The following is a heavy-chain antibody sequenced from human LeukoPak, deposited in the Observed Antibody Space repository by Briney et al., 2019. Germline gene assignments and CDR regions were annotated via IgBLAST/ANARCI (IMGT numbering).Heavy chain of an antibody. CDR2: IYSGGST. Sequence: GGSLRLSCAASGFTVSSNYMSWVRQAPGKGLEWVSVIYSGGSTYYADSVKGRFTISRDNSKNTLYLQMYSLRAEDTAVYYCARNIAVAGIAEYFQHWGQGTLVTVSS. D-gene: IGHD6-19*01. CDR1: GFTVSSNY. V-gene: IGHV3-53*01. CDR3: ARNIAVAGIAEYFQH. J-gene: IGHJ1*01.